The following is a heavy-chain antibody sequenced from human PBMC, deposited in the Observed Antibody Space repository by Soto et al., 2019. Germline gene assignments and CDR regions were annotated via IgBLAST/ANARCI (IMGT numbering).Heavy chain of an antibody. CDR1: GYTFTNYG. J-gene: IGHJ6*02. Sequence: QVPLVQSGAEVKKPGASVKVSCKASGYTFTNYGISWVRQAPGQGLEWMAWISAYNGDTYYAQNLQGRVTVTTDTSTNTAYMELRSLRFDDTAVYYCARQGKNKCYGMEVWGQGTTVTVSS. D-gene: IGHD3-10*01. CDR2: ISAYNGDT. CDR3: ARQGKNKCYGMEV. V-gene: IGHV1-18*01.